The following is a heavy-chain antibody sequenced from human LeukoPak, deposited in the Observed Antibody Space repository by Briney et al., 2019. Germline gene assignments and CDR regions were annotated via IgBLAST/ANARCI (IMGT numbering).Heavy chain of an antibody. Sequence: PSEILSLTCSVSGGSISSSRYYWGWIRQTPGKGLEWIGTIYYSGSTYYDPSLKSRVSISVDTSNNQFSLKLSSVTAADTAVYYCAGLAYCGGDYTCWFDPWGQGTLVTVSS. CDR1: GGSISSSRYY. J-gene: IGHJ5*02. D-gene: IGHD2-21*02. V-gene: IGHV4-39*01. CDR2: IYYSGST. CDR3: AGLAYCGGDYTCWFDP.